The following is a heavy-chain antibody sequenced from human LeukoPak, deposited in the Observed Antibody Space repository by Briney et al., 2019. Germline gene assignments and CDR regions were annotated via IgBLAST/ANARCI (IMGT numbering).Heavy chain of an antibody. CDR3: ARGAGKHNYYYYMDV. Sequence: ASVKVSCKASGYTFTTYFIHWVRQAPGQGLEWMGWINPNSGGTNYAQKFQGRVTMTRDTSISTAYMELSRLRSDDTAVYYCARGAGKHNYYYYMDVWGKGTTVTVSS. CDR2: INPNSGGT. CDR1: GYTFTTYF. V-gene: IGHV1-2*02. J-gene: IGHJ6*03.